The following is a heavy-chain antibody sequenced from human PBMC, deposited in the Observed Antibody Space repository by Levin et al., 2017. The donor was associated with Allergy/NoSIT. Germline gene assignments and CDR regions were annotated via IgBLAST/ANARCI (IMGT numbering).Heavy chain of an antibody. CDR3: ARHYYGSGSYYRLLDI. D-gene: IGHD3-10*01. CDR2: IYFSGTT. Sequence: SETLSLTCTVSGGSIGTFYWSWIRQSPGKGLEYIGYIYFSGTTNYNPSLKSRVTISVDKSKNQFSLKLSSVTAADMAVYYCARHYYGSGSYYRLLDIWGQGTMVTVSS. J-gene: IGHJ3*02. V-gene: IGHV4-59*01. CDR1: GGSIGTFY.